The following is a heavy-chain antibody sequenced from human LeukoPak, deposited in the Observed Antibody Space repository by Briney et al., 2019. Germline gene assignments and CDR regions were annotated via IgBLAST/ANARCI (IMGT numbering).Heavy chain of an antibody. D-gene: IGHD1-26*01. V-gene: IGHV4-59*13. Sequence: SETLSLTCTVSGGSISSFYWSWIRQPPGKGLEWISHMYYGGSPNYNPSLKSRVITSLDKSKKQFSLKLNSLTAADTAVYYCVSGLYSYGGYDHWGQGILVIVSS. CDR2: MYYGGSP. J-gene: IGHJ5*02. CDR1: GGSISSFY. CDR3: VSGLYSYGGYDH.